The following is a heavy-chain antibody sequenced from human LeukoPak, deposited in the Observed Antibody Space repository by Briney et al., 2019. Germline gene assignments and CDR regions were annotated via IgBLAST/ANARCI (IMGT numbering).Heavy chain of an antibody. D-gene: IGHD1-1*01. Sequence: GGSLRLSCAASGFTFDDYAMHWVRQAPGKGREWVSGISWTSGSIGYADSVKGRFTISRDNAKNSLYLQMNSLRAEDTALYYCAKGGTIYWYFDLWGRGTLVTVSS. V-gene: IGHV3-9*01. J-gene: IGHJ2*01. CDR1: GFTFDDYA. CDR2: ISWTSGSI. CDR3: AKGGTIYWYFDL.